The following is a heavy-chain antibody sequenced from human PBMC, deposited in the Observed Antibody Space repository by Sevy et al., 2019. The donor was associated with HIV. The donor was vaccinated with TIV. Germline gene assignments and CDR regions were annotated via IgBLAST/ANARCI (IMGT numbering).Heavy chain of an antibody. Sequence: GGSLRLSCAASGFTFSGSAMHWVRQASGKGLEWLGRIRSKANSYATAYAASVKGRFTISRDDSKNTAYLQMNSLKTEDTAVYYCTRHGCSSTSCYWSFDPWGQGTLVTVSS. CDR1: GFTFSGSA. V-gene: IGHV3-73*01. J-gene: IGHJ5*02. CDR2: IRSKANSYAT. D-gene: IGHD2-2*01. CDR3: TRHGCSSTSCYWSFDP.